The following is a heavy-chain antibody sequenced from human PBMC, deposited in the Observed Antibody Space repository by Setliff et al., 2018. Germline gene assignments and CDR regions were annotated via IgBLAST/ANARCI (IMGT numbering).Heavy chain of an antibody. CDR1: GFTFSRFG. D-gene: IGHD2-21*01. V-gene: IGHV3-30*02. J-gene: IGHJ6*02. CDR3: AKDSLEVVIALHGMDV. CDR2: VRYDGSNK. Sequence: LRLSCAASGFTFSRFGMYWVRQAPGKGLEWVAFVRYDGSNKYYADFVKGRFTLSRDNSKNTLYLQMNSLTTEDTAVYYCAKDSLEVVIALHGMDVWGQGTTVTVSS.